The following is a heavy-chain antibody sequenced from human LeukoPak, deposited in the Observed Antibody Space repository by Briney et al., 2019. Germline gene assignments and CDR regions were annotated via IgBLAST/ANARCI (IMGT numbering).Heavy chain of an antibody. Sequence: SVKVSCKASGGTFSSYAVSWVRQAPGQGLEWMGGIIPIFGTANYAQKFQGRVTITADESTSTAYMELSSLRSEDTAVYYCAREWGYSYGGAFDYWGQGTLVTVSS. J-gene: IGHJ4*02. CDR2: IIPIFGTA. CDR3: AREWGYSYGGAFDY. V-gene: IGHV1-69*01. CDR1: GGTFSSYA. D-gene: IGHD5-18*01.